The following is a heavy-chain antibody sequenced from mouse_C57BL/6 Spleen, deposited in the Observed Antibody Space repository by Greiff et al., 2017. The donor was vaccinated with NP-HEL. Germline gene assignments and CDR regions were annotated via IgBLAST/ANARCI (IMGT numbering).Heavy chain of an antibody. CDR2: IHPNSGST. J-gene: IGHJ2*01. CDR1: GYTFTSYW. Sequence: QVQLQQPGAELVKPGASVKLSCKASGYTFTSYWMHWVKQRPGQGLVWIGMIHPNSGSTNYNEKFKSKATLTVDKSSSTAYMQLSSLTSEDSAVYYCARRDYVYFDYWGQGTTLTVSS. D-gene: IGHD2-4*01. V-gene: IGHV1-64*01. CDR3: ARRDYVYFDY.